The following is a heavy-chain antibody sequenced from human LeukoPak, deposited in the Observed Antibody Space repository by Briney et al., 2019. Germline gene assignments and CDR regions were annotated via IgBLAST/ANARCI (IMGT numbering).Heavy chain of an antibody. CDR2: INPNSGGP. CDR3: ARVLGFCSSTSCSFHAFDI. D-gene: IGHD2-2*01. V-gene: IGHV1-2*02. Sequence: ASVKVSCKASGYTFTDYYIHWVRQAPGQGLEWMGWINPNSGGPNYAQKFQGRVTMTRDMSTSTVYMELSSLRSEDTAVYYCARVLGFCSSTSCSFHAFDIWGQGTMVTVSS. CDR1: GYTFTDYY. J-gene: IGHJ3*02.